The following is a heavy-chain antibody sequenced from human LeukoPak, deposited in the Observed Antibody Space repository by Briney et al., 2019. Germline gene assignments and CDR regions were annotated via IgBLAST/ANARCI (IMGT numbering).Heavy chain of an antibody. D-gene: IGHD3-10*01. CDR3: AGGQFSAHDC. CDR2: INHSGST. Sequence: SETLSLTCAVYGGSFSGYYWSWIRQPPGKGLEWIGEINHSGSTNYNPSLKSRVTISVDTSKNQFSLKLSSVTAADTAVYYCAGGQFSAHDCWGQGTPVTVSS. V-gene: IGHV4-34*01. J-gene: IGHJ4*02. CDR1: GGSFSGYY.